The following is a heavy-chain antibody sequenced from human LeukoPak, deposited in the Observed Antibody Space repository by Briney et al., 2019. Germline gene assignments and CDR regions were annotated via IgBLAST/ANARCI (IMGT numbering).Heavy chain of an antibody. D-gene: IGHD3-10*01. V-gene: IGHV4-59*01. CDR1: GCDNSSDV. Sequence: SDTLSLTCTACGCDNSSDVLGWIRQCPGKGLENIGYISDTGSADYKPSLKSRVIISVDTSQNQFSLRLSSVTAADTALYYCARVGSRSSRGFGDFDLWGRGTLVTVSS. J-gene: IGHJ2*01. CDR2: ISDTGSA. CDR3: ARVGSRSSRGFGDFDL.